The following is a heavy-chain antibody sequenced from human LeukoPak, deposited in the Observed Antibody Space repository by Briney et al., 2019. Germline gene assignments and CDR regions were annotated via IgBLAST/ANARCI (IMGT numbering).Heavy chain of an antibody. Sequence: GESLKISCKGSGYSFTSYWIGWVRQVPGKGLEWVWFIYPGGSDTRYSPSFQGQVTISADKSISTAYLQWSSLKASDTAMYYCARSHGMATPFDPWGQGTLVTVSS. J-gene: IGHJ5*02. CDR2: IYPGGSDT. D-gene: IGHD5-24*01. CDR1: GYSFTSYW. CDR3: ARSHGMATPFDP. V-gene: IGHV5-51*01.